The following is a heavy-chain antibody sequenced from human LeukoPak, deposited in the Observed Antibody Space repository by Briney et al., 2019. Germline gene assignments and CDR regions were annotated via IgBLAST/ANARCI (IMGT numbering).Heavy chain of an antibody. Sequence: GGSLRLSCAASGFTFSSYAMSWVRQAPGKGLEWVSAISGSGGSTYYADSVKGRFTISRDNSKNTLYLQMNSLRAEDTAVYYCAKVGVYFGWLRPDYWGQGTLVTVSS. CDR2: ISGSGGST. CDR1: GFTFSSYA. CDR3: AKVGVYFGWLRPDY. V-gene: IGHV3-23*01. J-gene: IGHJ4*02. D-gene: IGHD3-9*01.